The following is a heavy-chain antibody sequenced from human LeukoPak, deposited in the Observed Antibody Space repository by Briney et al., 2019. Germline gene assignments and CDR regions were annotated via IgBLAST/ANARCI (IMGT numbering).Heavy chain of an antibody. CDR3: AKGGKSSTGLDY. CDR2: ISATTTNT. J-gene: IGHJ4*02. D-gene: IGHD1-1*01. V-gene: IGHV3-23*01. Sequence: PGGSLRLSCAASGFTISTYTMTWVRQAPGKGLEWVPSISATTTNTYYADSVKGRFTISTDNSKNTLYLQMSSLRAGDTALYYCAKGGKSSTGLDYWGQGTLITVSS. CDR1: GFTISTYT.